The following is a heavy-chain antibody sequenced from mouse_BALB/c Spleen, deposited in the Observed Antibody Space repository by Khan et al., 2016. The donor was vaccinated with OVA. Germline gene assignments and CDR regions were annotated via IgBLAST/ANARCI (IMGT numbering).Heavy chain of an antibody. Sequence: EVELVESGGGLVQPGGSLKLSCAASGFTFSSYGMPWVRQTPDKRLELVAIINSNGGSTYYPHLVKGRFTITRDNAKNTLYLQMSSLKSEDTAMYYCARMARTINWGQGTTLTVSS. CDR3: ARMARTIN. CDR2: INSNGGST. CDR1: GFTFSSYG. J-gene: IGHJ2*01. V-gene: IGHV5-6-3*01.